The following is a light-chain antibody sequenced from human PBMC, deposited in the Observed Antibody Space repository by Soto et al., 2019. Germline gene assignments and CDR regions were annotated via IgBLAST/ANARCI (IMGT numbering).Light chain of an antibody. V-gene: IGKV1-27*01. Sequence: EIQIAQSPSSLSVSLCDRVTISCRASQGISKYVAWYQQKLGKVPALLIYEASTLQSGVPSRLSGRGSGTDFTLTISSLQPDDVATYFWQNYNNPPYAFGQGTKLDIK. J-gene: IGKJ2*01. CDR1: QGISKY. CDR2: EAS. CDR3: QNYNNPPYA.